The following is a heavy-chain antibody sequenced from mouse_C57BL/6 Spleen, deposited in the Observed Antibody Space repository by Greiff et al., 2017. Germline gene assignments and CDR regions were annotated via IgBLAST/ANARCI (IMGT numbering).Heavy chain of an antibody. CDR3: ARQRRYPFDY. Sequence: DVQLVESGGGLVKPGGSLKLSCAASGFTFSSYTMSWVRQTPEKRLEWVATISGGGGNTYYPDSVKGRFPISRDNAKNTLYLQMSSLRSEDTALYYCARQRRYPFDYWGQGTTLTVSS. CDR2: ISGGGGNT. V-gene: IGHV5-9*01. J-gene: IGHJ2*01. CDR1: GFTFSSYT. D-gene: IGHD1-1*01.